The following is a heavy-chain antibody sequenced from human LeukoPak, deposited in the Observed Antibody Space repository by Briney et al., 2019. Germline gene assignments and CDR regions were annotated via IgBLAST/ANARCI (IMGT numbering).Heavy chain of an antibody. D-gene: IGHD2-15*01. CDR3: AKDCSGGSCYSS. CDR1: GFTFSSYI. V-gene: IGHV3-21*01. Sequence: GGSLRLSCAASGFTFSSYIMNWVRQAPGKGLEWVSSISSSSSYIYYADSVKGRFTISRDNAKNSLYLQMNSLRAEDTAVYYCAKDCSGGSCYSSWGQGTLVTVSS. CDR2: ISSSSSYI. J-gene: IGHJ4*02.